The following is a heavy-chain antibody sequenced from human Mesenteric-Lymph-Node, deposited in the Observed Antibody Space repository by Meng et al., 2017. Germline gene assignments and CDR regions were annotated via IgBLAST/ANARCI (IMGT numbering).Heavy chain of an antibody. D-gene: IGHD5-18*01. CDR1: GFTFSSYW. CDR2: INSDGSST. Sequence: GESLKISCAASGFTFSSYWMHWVRQAPGKGLVWVSRINSDGSSTSYADSVKGRFTISRDNAKNTLYLQMNSLRAEDTAVYYCVRVRRGYSPNAFDIWGQGTMVTVSS. V-gene: IGHV3-74*01. J-gene: IGHJ3*02. CDR3: VRVRRGYSPNAFDI.